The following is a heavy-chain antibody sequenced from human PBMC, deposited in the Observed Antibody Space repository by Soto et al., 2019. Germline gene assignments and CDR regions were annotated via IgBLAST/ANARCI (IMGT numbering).Heavy chain of an antibody. D-gene: IGHD3-10*01. J-gene: IGHJ4*02. V-gene: IGHV1-18*01. Sequence: QVQLVQSGAEVKKPGASVKVSCKASGYTFTRYGIIWMRQAPGQGPEWMGWISAYNGDTNYAQKFQGRFTMTTDKSTSTAYMELRRLRSDDTAVYYCARGGYYYGSGIPLGYWGQGTLVTVFS. CDR2: ISAYNGDT. CDR3: ARGGYYYGSGIPLGY. CDR1: GYTFTRYG.